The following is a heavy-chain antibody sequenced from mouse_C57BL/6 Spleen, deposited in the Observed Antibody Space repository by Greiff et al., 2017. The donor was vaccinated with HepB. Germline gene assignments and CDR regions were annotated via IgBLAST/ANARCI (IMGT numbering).Heavy chain of an antibody. V-gene: IGHV5-9-1*02. Sequence: EVQGVESGEGLVKPGGSLKLSCAASGFTFSSYAMSWVRQTPEKRLEWVAYISSGGDYIYYADTVKGRFTSSRDNARNTLYLQMSSLKSEDTAMYYCTRDRGDGYSYYFDYWGQGTTLTVSS. CDR1: GFTFSSYA. J-gene: IGHJ2*01. CDR2: ISSGGDYI. CDR3: TRDRGDGYSYYFDY. D-gene: IGHD2-3*01.